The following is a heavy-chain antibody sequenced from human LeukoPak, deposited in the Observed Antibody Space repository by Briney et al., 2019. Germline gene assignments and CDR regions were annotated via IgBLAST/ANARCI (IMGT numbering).Heavy chain of an antibody. CDR2: ISGSGGTT. V-gene: IGHV3-23*01. Sequence: GGTLRLSCAASGFTFSTYGMSWVRQAPGKGLEWVSTISGSGGTTYYADSVKGRFTISRDNSKNTLYLQMNSLRAEDTAVYYCARVDTIAAAGSPPFDYWGQGTLVTVSS. D-gene: IGHD6-13*01. CDR1: GFTFSTYG. J-gene: IGHJ4*02. CDR3: ARVDTIAAAGSPPFDY.